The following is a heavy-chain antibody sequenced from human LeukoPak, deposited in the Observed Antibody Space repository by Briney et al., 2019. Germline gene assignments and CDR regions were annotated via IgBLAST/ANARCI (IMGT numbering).Heavy chain of an antibody. CDR2: ISAYNGNT. J-gene: IGHJ6*03. Sequence: ASVKVSRKASGYTFTSYVISWVRQAPGQGLEWMGWISAYNGNTNYAQKLQGRVTMTTDTSTSTAYMELRSLRSDDTAVYYCARCPSGDFWSGYSYYYYYMDVWGKGTTVTVSS. D-gene: IGHD3-3*01. CDR1: GYTFTSYV. V-gene: IGHV1-18*01. CDR3: ARCPSGDFWSGYSYYYYYMDV.